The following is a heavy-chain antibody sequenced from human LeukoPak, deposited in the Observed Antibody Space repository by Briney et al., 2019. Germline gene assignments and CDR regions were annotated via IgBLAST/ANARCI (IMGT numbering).Heavy chain of an antibody. J-gene: IGHJ4*02. CDR3: AKRASPSRHFDY. CDR2: IRYDGTNT. V-gene: IGHV3-30*02. Sequence: GGSLRLSCAASGFTFSNYVMSWVRQAPGKGLEWVAFIRYDGTNTYYGDSVTGRFTISRDNSKSTLYLQMNSLRPEDTAVYYCAKRASPSRHFDYWGQGTLVTVSS. CDR1: GFTFSNYV.